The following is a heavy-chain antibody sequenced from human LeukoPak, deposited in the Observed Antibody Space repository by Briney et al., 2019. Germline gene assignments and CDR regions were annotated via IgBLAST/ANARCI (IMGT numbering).Heavy chain of an antibody. CDR3: ARDSTRVYYDSSGYYSDAFDI. Sequence: PGGSLRLSCAASGFTFSSYSMNWVRQAPGKGLEWVSYISSSSSTIYYADSVKGRFTISRDNAKNSLYLQMNSLRAEDTAVYYCARDSTRVYYDSSGYYSDAFDIWGQGTMVTVSS. V-gene: IGHV3-48*04. D-gene: IGHD3-22*01. CDR1: GFTFSSYS. J-gene: IGHJ3*02. CDR2: ISSSSSTI.